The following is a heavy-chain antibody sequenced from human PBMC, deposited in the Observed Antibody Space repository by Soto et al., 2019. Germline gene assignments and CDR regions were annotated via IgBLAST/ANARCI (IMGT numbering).Heavy chain of an antibody. Sequence: QVQLVESGGGVVQPGRSLRLSCAASGFTFSSYGMHWVRQAPGKGLEWVAVISYDGSNKYYAESVKGRFTISRDNSKNTLYLQMNSLRAEDTAVYYCAKGGNSVALDYWGQGTLVTVSS. D-gene: IGHD4-4*01. J-gene: IGHJ4*02. CDR3: AKGGNSVALDY. CDR1: GFTFSSYG. CDR2: ISYDGSNK. V-gene: IGHV3-30*18.